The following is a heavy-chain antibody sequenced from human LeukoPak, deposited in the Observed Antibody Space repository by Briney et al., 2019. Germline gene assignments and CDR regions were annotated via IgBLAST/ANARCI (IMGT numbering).Heavy chain of an antibody. CDR1: GFIFSRYA. CDR2: ISGSGGTT. J-gene: IGHJ4*02. D-gene: IGHD3-10*01. CDR3: AKDRLYDGSVVWHFDY. V-gene: IGHV3-23*01. Sequence: GGSLRLSCAASGFIFSRYAMGWVRQPPGKGLEWVSTISGSGGTTYYADSVKGRFTISRDNSKNTLYLQMNSLRAEDTAVYYCAKDRLYDGSVVWHFDYWGQGTLVTVSS.